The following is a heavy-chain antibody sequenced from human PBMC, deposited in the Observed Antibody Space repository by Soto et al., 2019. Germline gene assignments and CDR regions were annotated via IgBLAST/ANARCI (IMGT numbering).Heavy chain of an antibody. D-gene: IGHD5-18*01. CDR1: GYTFTSYG. Sequence: ASVKVSCKASGYTFTSYGISWVRQAPGQGLEWMGWISAYNGNTNYAQKFQGRVTMTTDTSTSTAYMELSSLRSEDTAVYYCARDQLWLRKAFDIWGQGTMVTVSS. CDR3: ARDQLWLRKAFDI. J-gene: IGHJ3*02. V-gene: IGHV1-18*01. CDR2: ISAYNGNT.